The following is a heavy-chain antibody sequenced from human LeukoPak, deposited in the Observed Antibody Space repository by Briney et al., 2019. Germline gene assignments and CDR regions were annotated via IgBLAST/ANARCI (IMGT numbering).Heavy chain of an antibody. V-gene: IGHV3-23*01. CDR3: AKGLRIMITFGGVIAIDY. J-gene: IGHJ4*02. CDR1: GFTFSSYA. Sequence: GGSLRLSCAASGFTFSSYAMSWVRQAPGKGLEWVSAISGSGGSTYYADSVKGRFTISRDNSKNTLNLQMNSLRAEDTAVYYCAKGLRIMITFGGVIAIDYWGQGTLVTVSS. CDR2: ISGSGGST. D-gene: IGHD3-16*02.